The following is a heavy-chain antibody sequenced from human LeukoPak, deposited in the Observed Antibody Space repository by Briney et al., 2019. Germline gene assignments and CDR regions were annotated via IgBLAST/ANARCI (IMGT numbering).Heavy chain of an antibody. V-gene: IGHV3-30*04. J-gene: IGHJ4*02. Sequence: PGGSLRLSCAASGFTFSSYAMHWVRQAPGKGLEWVAVISYDGSNKYYADSVKGRFTISRDNSKNTLYLQMNSLRAEDTAVYYCLAARLDYWGQGPLVTVSS. CDR1: GFTFSSYA. D-gene: IGHD6-25*01. CDR2: ISYDGSNK. CDR3: LAARLDY.